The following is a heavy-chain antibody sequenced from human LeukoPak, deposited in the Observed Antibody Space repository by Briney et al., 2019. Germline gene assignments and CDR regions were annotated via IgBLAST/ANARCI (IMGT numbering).Heavy chain of an antibody. CDR1: GGSLSSSSYY. CDR2: IYYSGST. V-gene: IGHV4-39*01. Sequence: SETLSLTCTVYGGSLSSSSYYWGWIRQPPGKGLEWIGSIYYSGSTYYNPSLKSRVTISVDTSKNQFSLKLSSVTAADTAVYYCARQPIEEQPPDYWGQGTLVTVSS. J-gene: IGHJ4*02. CDR3: ARQPIEEQPPDY. D-gene: IGHD6-13*01.